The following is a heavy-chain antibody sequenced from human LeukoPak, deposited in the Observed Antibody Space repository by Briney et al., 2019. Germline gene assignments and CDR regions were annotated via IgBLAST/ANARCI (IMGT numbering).Heavy chain of an antibody. CDR1: GGSISSSGYY. V-gene: IGHV4-39*01. Sequence: SETLSLTCTVSGGSISSSGYYWGWIRQPPGKGLEWIGSVDYTGITSHSPSLKSRVTISVDTSKNQFSLKVSSVSAADTGVYYCACYYDSSGYRFDYWGHGALVTVSS. D-gene: IGHD3-22*01. CDR2: VDYTGIT. J-gene: IGHJ4*01. CDR3: ACYYDSSGYRFDY.